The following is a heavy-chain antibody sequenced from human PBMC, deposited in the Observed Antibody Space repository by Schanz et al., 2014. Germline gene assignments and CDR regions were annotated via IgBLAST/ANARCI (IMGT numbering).Heavy chain of an antibody. D-gene: IGHD2-2*01. J-gene: IGHJ6*03. V-gene: IGHV3-21*04. CDR1: GFSFGTYA. CDR2: ISSRSSHI. Sequence: EVQLLESGGGLVEPGGSLRLSCAASGFSFGTYAMSWVRQAPGKGLEWVSSISSRSSHIYYADSVKGRFTVSRDNAKNSVYLQMNSLRAEDTAVYYCARVKYCTITRCYRTETEGIYYMDVWGKGTTVTVSS. CDR3: ARVKYCTITRCYRTETEGIYYMDV.